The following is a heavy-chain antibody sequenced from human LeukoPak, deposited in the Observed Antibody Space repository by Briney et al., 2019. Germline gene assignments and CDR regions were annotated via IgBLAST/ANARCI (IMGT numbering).Heavy chain of an antibody. CDR2: IYYSGST. Sequence: SETLSLTCTVSGGSISSSSYYWGWIRQPPGKGLEWIGSIYYSGSTYYSPSLKSRVTISVDTSKNQFSLKLSSVTAADTAVYYCARLGERITIFGVVKDWGQGTLVTVSS. CDR3: ARLGERITIFGVVKD. D-gene: IGHD3-3*01. V-gene: IGHV4-39*01. CDR1: GGSISSSSYY. J-gene: IGHJ4*02.